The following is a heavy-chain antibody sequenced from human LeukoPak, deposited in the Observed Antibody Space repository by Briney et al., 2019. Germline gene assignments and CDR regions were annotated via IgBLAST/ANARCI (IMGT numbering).Heavy chain of an antibody. CDR2: INRSGST. CDR3: ARGARYSSGQNWFDP. V-gene: IGHV4-34*01. J-gene: IGHJ5*02. D-gene: IGHD6-19*01. CDR1: GGSFSGYY. Sequence: SETLSLTCAVYGGSFSGYYWSWIRQPPGKGLEWIGEINRSGSTNYNPSLKSRVTISVDTSKNQFSLKLSSVTAADTAVYYCARGARYSSGQNWFDPWGQGTLVTVSS.